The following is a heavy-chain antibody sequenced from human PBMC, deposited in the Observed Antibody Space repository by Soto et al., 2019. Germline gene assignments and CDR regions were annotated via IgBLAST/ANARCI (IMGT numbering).Heavy chain of an antibody. V-gene: IGHV4-38-2*02. CDR2: IYHSGTT. CDR3: AREAGKVGIFDY. D-gene: IGHD1-26*01. CDR1: DYSISSGYY. Sequence: SDTLSLICDVSDYSISSGYYWGWVRQPPGKGLEWIGSIYHSGTTYYTPSLQSRVTISVDTSNNQFSLKLSSMTAADTAIYYCAREAGKVGIFDYWGQGILVTVPQ. J-gene: IGHJ4*02.